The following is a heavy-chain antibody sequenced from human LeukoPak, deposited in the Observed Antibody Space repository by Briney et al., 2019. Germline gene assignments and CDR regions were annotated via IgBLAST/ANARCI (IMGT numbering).Heavy chain of an antibody. CDR2: INHSGST. Sequence: SETLSLTCAVYGGSFSGYYWSWIRQPPGKGLEWIGEINHSGSTNYNPSLESRVTISVDTSKNQFSLRPSSVIAADTAVYYCARGTYSSGYFYYLDYWGQGTLVTVSS. V-gene: IGHV4-34*01. J-gene: IGHJ4*02. D-gene: IGHD3-22*01. CDR3: ARGTYSSGYFYYLDY. CDR1: GGSFSGYY.